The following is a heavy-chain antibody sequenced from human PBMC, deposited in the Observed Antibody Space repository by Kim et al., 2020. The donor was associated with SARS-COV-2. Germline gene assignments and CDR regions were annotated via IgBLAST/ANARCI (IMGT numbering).Heavy chain of an antibody. D-gene: IGHD2-15*01. CDR2: ISSSSSYI. CDR3: ARDGYCSGGSCYLSGY. V-gene: IGHV3-21*01. Sequence: GGSLRLSCAASGFTFSSYSMNWVRQAPGKGLEWVSSISSSSSYIYYADSVKGRFTISRDNAKNSLYLQMNSLRAEDTAVYYCARDGYCSGGSCYLSGYWGQGTLVTVSS. J-gene: IGHJ4*02. CDR1: GFTFSSYS.